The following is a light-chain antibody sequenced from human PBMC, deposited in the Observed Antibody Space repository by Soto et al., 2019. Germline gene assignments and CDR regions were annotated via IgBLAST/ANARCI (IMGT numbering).Light chain of an antibody. Sequence: VLTQSPSVSAAPGQKVTISCSGSSSNIGNNYVSWYQQLPGTAPKLLIYDNNKRPSGIPDRFSGSKSGTSGTLDITGLQTGDEADYYCATWDGSLPGEVFGGGTQLTVL. CDR2: DNN. J-gene: IGLJ2*01. CDR3: ATWDGSLPGEV. V-gene: IGLV1-51*01. CDR1: SSNIGNNY.